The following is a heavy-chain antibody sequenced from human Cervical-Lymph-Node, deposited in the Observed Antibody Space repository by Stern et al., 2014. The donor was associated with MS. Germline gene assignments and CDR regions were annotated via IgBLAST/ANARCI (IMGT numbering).Heavy chain of an antibody. CDR1: GGSISSGGYY. Sequence: VQLEESGPGLVKPSQTLSLTCTVSGGSISSGGYYWSWIRQHPGTGLEWIGYIYYSGSTYYNPSLKSLVTISVDTSKNQFSLKLSSVTAADTAVYYCARATKEGAWFDPWGQGTLVTVSS. CDR2: IYYSGST. J-gene: IGHJ5*02. D-gene: IGHD1-26*01. CDR3: ARATKEGAWFDP. V-gene: IGHV4-31*01.